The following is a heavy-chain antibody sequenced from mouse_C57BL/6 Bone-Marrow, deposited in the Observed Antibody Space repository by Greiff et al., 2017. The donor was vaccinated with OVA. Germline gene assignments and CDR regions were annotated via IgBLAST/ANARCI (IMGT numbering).Heavy chain of an antibody. CDR2: IWSGGST. J-gene: IGHJ4*01. D-gene: IGHD1-1*01. V-gene: IGHV2-2*01. CDR3: ARIPYYYGSPLYAMDY. Sequence: VKLQESGPGLVQPSQSLSITCTVSGFSLTSYGVHWVRQSPGKGLEWLGVIWSGGSTDYNAAFISRLSISKDNSKSQVFFKMNSLQADDTAIYYCARIPYYYGSPLYAMDYWGQGTSVTVSS. CDR1: GFSLTSYG.